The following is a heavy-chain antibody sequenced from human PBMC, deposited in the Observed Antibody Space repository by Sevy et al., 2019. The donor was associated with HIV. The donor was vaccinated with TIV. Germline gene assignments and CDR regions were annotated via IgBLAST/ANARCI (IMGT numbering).Heavy chain of an antibody. CDR2: ISYHGRDK. J-gene: IGHJ6*02. CDR3: AKDFTGYNGMDV. Sequence: GGSLRLSCVVSGISFTTSGMHWVRQAPGKGLEWVAVISYHGRDKFYAESVKGRSTISRDNSKNRLYLQMNSVRAEDTAVYYCAKDFTGYNGMDVWGQGTMVTVSS. D-gene: IGHD3-9*01. V-gene: IGHV3-30*18. CDR1: GISFTTSG.